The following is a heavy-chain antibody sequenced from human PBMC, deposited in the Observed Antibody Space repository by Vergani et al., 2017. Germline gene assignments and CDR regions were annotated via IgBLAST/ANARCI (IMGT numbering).Heavy chain of an antibody. Sequence: QLQLQESGPGLVKPSETLSLTCTVSGGSISSSSYYWGWIRQPPGKGLEWIGSIYYSGSTYYNPSLKSRVTISVDTSKNQFSLKLGSVTAADTAVYYCAGQVVPAATFDYWGQGTLVTVSS. CDR2: IYYSGST. CDR1: GGSISSSSYY. D-gene: IGHD2-2*01. CDR3: AGQVVPAATFDY. J-gene: IGHJ4*02. V-gene: IGHV4-39*01.